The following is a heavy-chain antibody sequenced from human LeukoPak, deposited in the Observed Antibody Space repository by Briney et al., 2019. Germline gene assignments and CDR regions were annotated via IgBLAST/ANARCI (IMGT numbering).Heavy chain of an antibody. J-gene: IGHJ4*02. CDR1: GYPFSTYG. CDR2: ISTHNGKT. CDR3: ARDVGTAHFDF. V-gene: IGHV1-18*03. D-gene: IGHD1-1*01. Sequence: ASVKVSCKASGYPFSTYGISWVRQAPGQGLQWMAWISTHNGKTDYAQNFQDRVTVTRDTSTSTVYMELRSLRSDDMAVYFCARDVGTAHFDFWGQGTLVTVSS.